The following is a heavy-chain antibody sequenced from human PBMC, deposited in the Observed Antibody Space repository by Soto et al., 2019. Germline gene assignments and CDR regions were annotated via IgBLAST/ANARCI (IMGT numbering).Heavy chain of an antibody. J-gene: IGHJ4*02. D-gene: IGHD3-22*01. CDR3: AKGPDYYDSSPSLY. V-gene: IGHV3-23*01. CDR2: ISGSGGST. CDR1: GFTFSSYA. Sequence: LRLSCAASGFTFSSYAMSWVRQAPGKGLEWVSAISGSGGSTYYADSVKGRFTISRDNSKNTLYLQMNSLRAEDTAVYYCAKGPDYYDSSPSLYWGQGTLVTLSS.